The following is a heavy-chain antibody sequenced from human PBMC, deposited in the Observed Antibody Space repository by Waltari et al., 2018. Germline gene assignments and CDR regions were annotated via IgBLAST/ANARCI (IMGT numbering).Heavy chain of an antibody. CDR2: SKRKTDGGTT. Sequence: EVQLVESGGGLVKPGGSIRLSCAASGFIFNSAWLTWVRQVPGKGVEGVGRSKRKTDGGTTDYAAPVKGRITISRGESKNTVFLQMDSLKTEDTAVYYCAAGWPFNYWGRGTLVTVSS. J-gene: IGHJ4*02. CDR3: AAGWPFNY. D-gene: IGHD2-15*01. CDR1: GFIFNSAW. V-gene: IGHV3-15*07.